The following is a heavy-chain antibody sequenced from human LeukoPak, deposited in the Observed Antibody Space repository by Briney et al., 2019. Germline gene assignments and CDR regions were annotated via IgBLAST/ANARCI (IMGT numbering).Heavy chain of an antibody. Sequence: PGGSLRLSCAASGFTFSSYDMHWVRQATGKGLEWVSAIGTAGDTYYPGSVKGRFTISRENAKNSLYLQMNSLRAGDTAVYYCARSAPWMYDGAFDIWGQGTMVTVSS. V-gene: IGHV3-13*01. D-gene: IGHD2-8*01. J-gene: IGHJ3*02. CDR1: GFTFSSYD. CDR3: ARSAPWMYDGAFDI. CDR2: IGTAGDT.